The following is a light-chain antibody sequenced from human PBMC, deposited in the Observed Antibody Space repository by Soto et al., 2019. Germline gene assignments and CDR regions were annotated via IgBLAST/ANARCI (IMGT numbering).Light chain of an antibody. V-gene: IGKV1-5*03. CDR1: QTISSW. CDR3: QHYDSYSGT. Sequence: DIPMTQSPSTLSASVGDRVTITCRASQTISSWLAWYQQKPGKAPKLPIYRASSLESGVPSRFSGSGSGAEFTLTISSLQPDDFATYYCQHYDSYSGTFGPGTEVDIK. J-gene: IGKJ3*01. CDR2: RAS.